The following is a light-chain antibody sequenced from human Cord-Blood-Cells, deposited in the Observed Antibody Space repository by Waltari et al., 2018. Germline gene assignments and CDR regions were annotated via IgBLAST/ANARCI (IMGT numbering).Light chain of an antibody. CDR2: GAS. CDR1: QSVSSSY. Sequence: IVLTQSPGTLSLSPGERATLSCRASQSVSSSYLAWYQQKPGQAPRLLIYGASSRATGIPVRFSGSGSGTDFTLTISRLEPEDLAVYYCQQYGSSPTWTFGQGTKVEIK. CDR3: QQYGSSPTWT. J-gene: IGKJ1*01. V-gene: IGKV3-20*01.